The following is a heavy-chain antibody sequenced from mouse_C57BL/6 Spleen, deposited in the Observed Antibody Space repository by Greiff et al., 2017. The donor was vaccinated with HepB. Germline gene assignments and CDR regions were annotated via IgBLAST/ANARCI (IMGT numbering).Heavy chain of an antibody. V-gene: IGHV1-26*01. Sequence: VQLQQSGPELVKPGASVKISCKASGYTFTDYYMNWVKQSHGKSLEWIGDINPNNGGTSYNQKFKGKATLTVDTSSSTAYMELRSLTSEDSAVYYCASYYGSSWYFDVWGTGTTVTVSS. CDR2: INPNNGGT. D-gene: IGHD1-1*01. CDR1: GYTFTDYY. CDR3: ASYYGSSWYFDV. J-gene: IGHJ1*03.